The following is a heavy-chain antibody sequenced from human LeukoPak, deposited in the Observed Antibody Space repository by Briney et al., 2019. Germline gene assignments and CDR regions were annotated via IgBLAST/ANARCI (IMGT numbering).Heavy chain of an antibody. CDR3: ARVGGYCSGGSCRYYYYGMDV. V-gene: IGHV1-3*01. CDR2: INAGSGNT. Sequence: ASVKVSCKASGYTSTSYAMHWVRQAPGQRLEWMGWINAGSGNTKYSQKFQGRVTITRDTSASTAYMELSSLRSEDTAVYYCARVGGYCSGGSCRYYYYGMDVWGQGTTVTVSS. CDR1: GYTSTSYA. J-gene: IGHJ6*02. D-gene: IGHD2-15*01.